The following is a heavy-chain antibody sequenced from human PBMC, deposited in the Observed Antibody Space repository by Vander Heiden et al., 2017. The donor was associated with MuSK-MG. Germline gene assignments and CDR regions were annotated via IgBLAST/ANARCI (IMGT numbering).Heavy chain of an antibody. V-gene: IGHV4-59*08. CDR2: IDYSGST. CDR1: GGSISSYH. J-gene: IGHJ3*02. CDR3: ARPSPYFYEGSGAFDI. D-gene: IGHD3-22*01. Sequence: QLQLQESGPGLVKSSETLSLTCTVPGGSISSYHWSWIRHPPGHGLEWLVHIDYSGSTNYNPSLKSRIAISVDTSKNQCSRKLSSVTAADPAVYYCARPSPYFYEGSGAFDIWGQGPMFTVFS.